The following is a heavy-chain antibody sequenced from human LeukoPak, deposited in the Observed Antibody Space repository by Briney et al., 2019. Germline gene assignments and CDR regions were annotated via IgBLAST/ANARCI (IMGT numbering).Heavy chain of an antibody. J-gene: IGHJ3*02. CDR1: GFIFSNYA. V-gene: IGHV3-23*01. CDR2: ISESGANT. D-gene: IGHD3-22*01. CDR3: ARVRFYYDSRGGSAFDI. Sequence: TGGSLRHSCAASGFIFSNYAMTWVREAPGKGLEWVSSISESGANTHYADSVKGRFTISRDNAKNSLYLQMNSLRAEDTAVYYCARVRFYYDSRGGSAFDIWGQGTMVTVSS.